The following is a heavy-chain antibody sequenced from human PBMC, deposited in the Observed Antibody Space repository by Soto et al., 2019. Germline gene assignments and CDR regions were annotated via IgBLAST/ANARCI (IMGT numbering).Heavy chain of an antibody. J-gene: IGHJ5*01. V-gene: IGHV5-10-1*01. CDR2: IDPSDSYT. CDR3: ERVNKKWFDS. CDR1: GYNFTAFW. Sequence: GESLKISCKASGYNFTAFWIHWVRQMPGKGLEWLGKIDPSDSYTNYSPSFEGHVTISTDNSITTAYLQWSSLRASDTALYFCERVNKKWFDSWAQGTMVTVSS.